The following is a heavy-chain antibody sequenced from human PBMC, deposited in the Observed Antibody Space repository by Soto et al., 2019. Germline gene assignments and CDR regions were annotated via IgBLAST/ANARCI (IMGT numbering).Heavy chain of an antibody. J-gene: IGHJ4*02. Sequence: EVQLVESGGGLVQPGGSLRLSCSASEFPVSTTHMSWVRQAPGKGLECVSIIFANDNTYYGDSVKGRFTISRRNSRSTLYLQMNSLRPEDTAVYYCVRDLGDGYKSAWGQGTLVTVSS. CDR1: EFPVSTTH. V-gene: IGHV3-53*04. CDR2: IFANDNT. D-gene: IGHD5-12*01. CDR3: VRDLGDGYKSA.